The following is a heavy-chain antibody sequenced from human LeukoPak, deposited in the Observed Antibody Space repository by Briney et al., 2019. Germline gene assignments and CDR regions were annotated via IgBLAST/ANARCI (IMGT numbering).Heavy chain of an antibody. Sequence: PSETLSLTCTVSGGSISSYYWSWIRQSPGKGLEWIGYVYYSGSTNYNPSLKSRITISVDTSKNQFSLKLSSVTAADTAVYYCVRHAAPGRPYFDYWGQGTLVTVSS. CDR3: VRHAAPGRPYFDY. CDR2: VYYSGST. CDR1: GGSISSYY. D-gene: IGHD6-13*01. V-gene: IGHV4-59*01. J-gene: IGHJ4*02.